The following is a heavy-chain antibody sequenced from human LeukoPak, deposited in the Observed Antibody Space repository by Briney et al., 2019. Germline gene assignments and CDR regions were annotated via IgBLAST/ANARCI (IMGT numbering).Heavy chain of an antibody. D-gene: IGHD1-7*01. CDR1: GFTFSSYE. CDR2: ISSSGSTI. CDR3: ARASGYDWDYYYFDY. J-gene: IGHJ4*02. Sequence: GGSLRLSCAASGFTFSSYEMNWVRQAPGKGREGVSYISSSGSTIYYADSVKGRFTISRDNAKNSLYLQMNSLRAEDTAVYYCARASGYDWDYYYFDYWGQGTLVTVSS. V-gene: IGHV3-48*03.